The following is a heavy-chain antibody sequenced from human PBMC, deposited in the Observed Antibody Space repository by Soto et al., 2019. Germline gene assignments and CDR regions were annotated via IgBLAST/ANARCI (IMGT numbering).Heavy chain of an antibody. V-gene: IGHV1-3*01. Sequence: QVQLVQSGAEVKKPGASVKISCKASGYTFSSNAMHWVRQAPGQRLEWMGWINAGNGNTKYSQKFQGRVTITRDTXVTTAYMELSNLTSEDTAVYYCAREGYDSSSYPFGYWGQGTLVTGSS. CDR1: GYTFSSNA. D-gene: IGHD3-22*01. CDR2: INAGNGNT. CDR3: AREGYDSSSYPFGY. J-gene: IGHJ4*02.